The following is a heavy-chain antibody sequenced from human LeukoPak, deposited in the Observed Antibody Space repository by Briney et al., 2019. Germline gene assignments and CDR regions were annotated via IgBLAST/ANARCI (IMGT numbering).Heavy chain of an antibody. Sequence: GGSLRLSCVTSGFTFSIYSMNWVRQAPGKGLEWVSYISSSSSTIYYADSVKGRFTISRDNAKNSLYLQMNSLRAEDTAVYYCATDLDCSGGTCHKAFDCWGQGTLVTVSS. D-gene: IGHD2-15*01. CDR2: ISSSSSTI. CDR1: GFTFSIYS. J-gene: IGHJ4*02. CDR3: ATDLDCSGGTCHKAFDC. V-gene: IGHV3-48*01.